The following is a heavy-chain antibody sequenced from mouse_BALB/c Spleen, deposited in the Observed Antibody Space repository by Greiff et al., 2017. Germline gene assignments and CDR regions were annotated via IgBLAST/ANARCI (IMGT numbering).Heavy chain of an antibody. CDR3: ARQLDYYAMDY. V-gene: IGHV5-6*01. J-gene: IGHJ4*01. D-gene: IGHD4-1*01. CDR1: GFTFSSYG. Sequence: EVQVVESGGDLVKPGGSLKLSCAASGFTFSSYGMSWVRQTPDKRLEWVATISSGGSYTYYPDSVKGRFTISRDNAKNTLYLQMSSLKSEDTAMYYCARQLDYYAMDYWGQGTSVTVSS. CDR2: ISSGGSYT.